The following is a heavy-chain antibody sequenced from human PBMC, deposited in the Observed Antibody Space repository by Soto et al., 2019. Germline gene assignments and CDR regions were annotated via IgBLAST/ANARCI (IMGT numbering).Heavy chain of an antibody. D-gene: IGHD6-13*01. CDR3: VRDVAAVGTDWFDP. J-gene: IGHJ5*02. V-gene: IGHV1-69*13. CDR1: GGTVSNSA. CDR2: IIPIFGPA. Sequence: GASVKVSCKASGGTVSNSAISWLRQAPGQGLEWMGGIIPIFGPATYSQKFQDRVTITADESTGTGYLELTSVTAADTAVYYCVRDVAAVGTDWFDPWGQGTLVTVSS.